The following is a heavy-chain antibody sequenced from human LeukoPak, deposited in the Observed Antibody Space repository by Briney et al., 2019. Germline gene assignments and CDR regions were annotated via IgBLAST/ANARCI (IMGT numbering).Heavy chain of an antibody. CDR1: GGSISSSSYY. CDR2: IHYSGST. CDR3: ARVHYNYYMDV. J-gene: IGHJ6*03. Sequence: SETLSLTCTVSGGSISSSSYYWAWIRQPPGKGLEWIGSIHYSGSTYYNPSLKSRVTISVDTSKNQFSLKLSSVTAADTAVYYCARVHYNYYMDVWGKGTTVTVSS. V-gene: IGHV4-39*07.